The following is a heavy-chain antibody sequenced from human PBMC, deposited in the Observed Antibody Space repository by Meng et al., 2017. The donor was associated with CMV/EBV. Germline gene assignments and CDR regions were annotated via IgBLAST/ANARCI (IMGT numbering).Heavy chain of an antibody. CDR3: ARHVVKDGYCYYYGMDV. J-gene: IGHJ6*02. CDR1: GYSFTSYW. D-gene: IGHD5-24*01. CDR2: IYPGDSDT. Sequence: GASLKISCKGSGYSFTSYWIGWVRQMPGKGLEWMGIIYPGDSDTRYSPSFQGQVTISADKSISTAYLQWSSLKASDTAMYYCARHVVKDGYCYYYGMDVWGQGTTVTVSS. V-gene: IGHV5-51*01.